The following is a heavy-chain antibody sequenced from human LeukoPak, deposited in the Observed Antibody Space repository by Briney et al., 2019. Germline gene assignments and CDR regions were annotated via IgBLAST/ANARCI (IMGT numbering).Heavy chain of an antibody. D-gene: IGHD3-16*01. J-gene: IGHJ2*01. V-gene: IGHV3-30*02. Sequence: GGSLRLSCAASGFTFSSYGMNWVRQAPGKGLEWVAFIRYDGSIKYSADSVKGRFTISRDNSKNTLFPQMNSLRAEDTAVYYCAKDGGWMDPSVLYWYFDLWGRGTLVTVSS. CDR1: GFTFSSYG. CDR2: IRYDGSIK. CDR3: AKDGGWMDPSVLYWYFDL.